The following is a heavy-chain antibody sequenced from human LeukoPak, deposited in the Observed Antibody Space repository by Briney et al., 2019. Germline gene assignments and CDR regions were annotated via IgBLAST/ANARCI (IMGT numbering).Heavy chain of an antibody. CDR2: MNPNSGNT. D-gene: IGHD3-10*01. CDR1: GYTFTSYD. J-gene: IGHJ4*02. CDR3: ARGQKSALTYGSGTYAYYFDY. Sequence: ASVKVSCKASGYTFTSYDINWVRQASGQGLEWMGWMNPNSGNTGYAQKFQGRVTMTRNTSISTAYMELSSLRFEDTAVYYCARGQKSALTYGSGTYAYYFDYWGQGTLVTVSS. V-gene: IGHV1-8*01.